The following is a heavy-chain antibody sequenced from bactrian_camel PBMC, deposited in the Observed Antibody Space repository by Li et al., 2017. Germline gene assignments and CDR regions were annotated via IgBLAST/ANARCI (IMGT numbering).Heavy chain of an antibody. V-gene: IGHV3S6*01. D-gene: IGHD3*01. CDR2: IGLDGINA. J-gene: IGHJ4*01. Sequence: HVQLVESGGDLVQPGRSLRLSCACSGYTTSNVYINWVRQAPGKGLEWVSTIGLDGINARYADSMKGRFTISRDNAKNAVTLQMNNLKSEDTAQYYCASHGNVWEYKFWGQGTQVTVS. CDR1: GYTTSNVY. CDR3: ASHGNVWEYKF.